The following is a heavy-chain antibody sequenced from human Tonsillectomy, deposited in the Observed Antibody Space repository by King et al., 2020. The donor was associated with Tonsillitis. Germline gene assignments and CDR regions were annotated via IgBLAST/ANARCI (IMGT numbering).Heavy chain of an antibody. CDR2: IDPSDSYT. V-gene: IGHV5-10-1*03. D-gene: IGHD5-12*01. J-gene: IGHJ4*02. CDR3: ATRTGFSGYDSFFDY. CDR1: GYSFSDYL. Sequence: VQLVESGAAVKKPGESLRISCQGSGYSFSDYLITWVRQVPGKGLEWMGRIDPSDSYTNYSPSLQGHVTISADKSISTAYLQWSSLKASDTAIYYCATRTGFSGYDSFFDYWGQGTLVTVSS.